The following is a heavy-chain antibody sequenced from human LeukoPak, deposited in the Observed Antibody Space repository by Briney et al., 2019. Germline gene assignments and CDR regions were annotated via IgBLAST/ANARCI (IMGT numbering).Heavy chain of an antibody. CDR2: INAGNGNT. CDR1: GYTFTGYY. CDR3: ARERYSSSSVGFYYYYMDV. D-gene: IGHD6-6*01. V-gene: IGHV1-3*03. J-gene: IGHJ6*03. Sequence: ASVKVSCKASGYTFTGYYMHWVRQAPGQRLEWMGWINAGNGNTKYSQEFQGRVTITRDTSASTAYMELSSLRSEDMAVYYCARERYSSSSVGFYYYYMDVWGKGTTVTVSS.